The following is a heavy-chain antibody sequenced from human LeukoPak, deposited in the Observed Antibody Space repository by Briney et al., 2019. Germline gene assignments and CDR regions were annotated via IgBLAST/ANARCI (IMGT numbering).Heavy chain of an antibody. CDR1: GFTFDDYG. J-gene: IGHJ6*03. Sequence: PGGSLRLSCAASGFTFDDYGMSWVRQDPGKGLEWVSGINWHGGSTGYAHSVKGRFTISRDNAKNSLYLQMNSLRAEDTALYCCARSSGSGINTYYYYMDVWGKGTTVTVSS. V-gene: IGHV3-20*04. CDR3: ARSSGSGINTYYYYMDV. CDR2: INWHGGST. D-gene: IGHD3-10*01.